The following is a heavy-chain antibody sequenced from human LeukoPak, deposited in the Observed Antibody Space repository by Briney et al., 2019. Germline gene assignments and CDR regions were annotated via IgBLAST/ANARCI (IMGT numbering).Heavy chain of an antibody. Sequence: SETLSLTCTVSGCSISGTYYWGWIRQPPGKGLEWIGSFYDSGSSYYNPSLKSRVTISVDTSKHQFSLKLNSVTAADTAVYYCVVLPGYWGQGTLVTVSS. D-gene: IGHD3-16*02. V-gene: IGHV4-38-2*02. CDR2: FYDSGSS. J-gene: IGHJ4*02. CDR1: GCSISGTYY. CDR3: VVLPGY.